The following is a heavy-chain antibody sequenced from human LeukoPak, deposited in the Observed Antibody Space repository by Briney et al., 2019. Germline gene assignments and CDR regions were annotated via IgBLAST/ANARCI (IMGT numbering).Heavy chain of an antibody. D-gene: IGHD3-3*01. CDR2: INPNSGGT. CDR1: GYTFIDYY. Sequence: GASVKVSCKASGYTFIDYYIHWVRQAPGQGLEWMGWINPNSGGTNYAQNFQGRVTMTRDTSITTTYMELSRLTPDDSAVYFCATEASGLNWFDPWGQGTLGTVSS. V-gene: IGHV1-2*02. CDR3: ATEASGLNWFDP. J-gene: IGHJ5*02.